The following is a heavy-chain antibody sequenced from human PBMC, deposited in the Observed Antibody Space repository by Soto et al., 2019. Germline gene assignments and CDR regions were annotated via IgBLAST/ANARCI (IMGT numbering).Heavy chain of an antibody. V-gene: IGHV1-2*02. D-gene: IGHD5-18*01. CDR2: INPNSGGT. Sequence: ASVKVSCKASGYTFTGYYMHWVRQAPGEGLEWMGWINPNSGGTNYAQKFQGRVTMTRDTSISTAYMELSRLRSDDTAAYYCARDLDTAMATLPYSYHGMDVWGQGTTVTVSS. CDR1: GYTFTGYY. J-gene: IGHJ6*02. CDR3: ARDLDTAMATLPYSYHGMDV.